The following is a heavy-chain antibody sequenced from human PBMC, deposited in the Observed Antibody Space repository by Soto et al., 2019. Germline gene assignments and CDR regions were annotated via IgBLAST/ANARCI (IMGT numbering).Heavy chain of an antibody. D-gene: IGHD6-19*01. J-gene: IGHJ4*02. V-gene: IGHV3-23*01. Sequence: EVQLLESGGGLVQPGGSLRLSCAASGFAFSSYAMSWVRQAPGKGLEWVSIIGAAGGSTYYAASVKGRFTISRDNSKNTLHLEMNSLRAEDTALYYCAKATSGWRYFDYWGQGTLVTVSS. CDR2: IGAAGGST. CDR1: GFAFSSYA. CDR3: AKATSGWRYFDY.